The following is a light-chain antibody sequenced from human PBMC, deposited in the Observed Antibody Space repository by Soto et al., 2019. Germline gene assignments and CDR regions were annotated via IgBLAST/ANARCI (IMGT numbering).Light chain of an antibody. CDR2: DVS. CDR1: SSDLGAYNY. Sequence: QSVLTQPASVSGSPGQSNTIPCTGTSSDLGAYNYVSWYQQHPGKAPKLMIYDVSNRPSGVSNRFSGSKSGNTASLTISGLRTEDEAEYYCSSYTTRTTEVFGGGTKVTVL. J-gene: IGLJ2*01. CDR3: SSYTTRTTEV. V-gene: IGLV2-14*03.